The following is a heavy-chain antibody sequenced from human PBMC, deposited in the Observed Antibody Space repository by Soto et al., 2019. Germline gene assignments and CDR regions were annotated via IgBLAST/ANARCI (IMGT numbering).Heavy chain of an antibody. CDR3: ARTPYYYGSGSGYYYYGMDV. CDR1: GGTFSSYA. Sequence: SVKVSCKASGGTFSSYAISWVRQAPGQGLEWMGGIIPIFGTANYAQKFQGRVTITADESTSTAYMELSSLRSEDTAVYYCARTPYYYGSGSGYYYYGMDVWGQGTTVTVSS. D-gene: IGHD3-10*01. V-gene: IGHV1-69*13. CDR2: IIPIFGTA. J-gene: IGHJ6*02.